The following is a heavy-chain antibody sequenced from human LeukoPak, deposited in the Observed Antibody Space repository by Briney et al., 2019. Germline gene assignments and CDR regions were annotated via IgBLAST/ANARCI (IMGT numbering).Heavy chain of an antibody. CDR2: ISDNGGRT. J-gene: IGHJ4*02. D-gene: IGHD3-22*01. CDR3: ATDREGDPSAYYLV. Sequence: GGSLRLSCAASGFTFSGYAMSWARQAPGKGLEWVSTISDNGGRTYYADSVKGRFTISRDNCKNTLFLQMNSLRAEDSAVYYCATDREGDPSAYYLVGGQGTLITVSS. CDR1: GFTFSGYA. V-gene: IGHV3-23*01.